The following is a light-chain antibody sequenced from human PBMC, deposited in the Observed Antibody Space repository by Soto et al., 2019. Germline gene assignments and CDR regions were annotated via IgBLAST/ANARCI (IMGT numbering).Light chain of an antibody. V-gene: IGLV1-40*01. Sequence: QSVLTQPPSVSGAPGQRVTISCTGSSSNIGAGYDVHWYQQLPGTAPKLLLHGNTDRPSGVPDRFSGSKSGTSASLAITGLQAEDEADYYCQSYDSSLSGWLFGGGTKLTVL. CDR1: SSNIGAGYD. CDR2: GNT. CDR3: QSYDSSLSGWL. J-gene: IGLJ2*01.